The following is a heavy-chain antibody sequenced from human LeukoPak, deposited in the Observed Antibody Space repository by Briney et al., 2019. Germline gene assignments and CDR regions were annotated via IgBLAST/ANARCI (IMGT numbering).Heavy chain of an antibody. J-gene: IGHJ4*02. CDR1: GYTFTIYG. CDR3: ARDRYYYDLGY. V-gene: IGHV1-18*01. D-gene: IGHD3-10*01. Sequence: ASVKVSFKASGYTFTIYGISWVRQAPGQGLEWMGWISAYNGNTNYAQKLQGRVTITTDTSTSTAYMELRSLRSDDTAVYYCARDRYYYDLGYWGQGTLVTVSS. CDR2: ISAYNGNT.